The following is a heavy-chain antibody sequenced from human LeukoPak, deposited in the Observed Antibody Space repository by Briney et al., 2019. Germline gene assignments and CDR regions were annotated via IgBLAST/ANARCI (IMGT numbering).Heavy chain of an antibody. CDR3: ARSLSTGWLFFDY. V-gene: IGHV3-53*01. CDR2: IYSGGST. D-gene: IGHD2-8*02. Sequence: GGSLRLSCAASGFTFSSYWMHWVRQAPGKGLVWVSVIYSGGSTSYADSVKGRFTISRDNSKNTLYLQMNSLRAEDTAVYYCARSLSTGWLFFDYWGLGALVTVSS. J-gene: IGHJ4*02. CDR1: GFTFSSYW.